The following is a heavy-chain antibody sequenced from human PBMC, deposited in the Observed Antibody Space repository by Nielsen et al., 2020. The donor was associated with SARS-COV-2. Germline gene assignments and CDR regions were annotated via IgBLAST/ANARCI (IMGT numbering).Heavy chain of an antibody. CDR3: SSSGWFDP. V-gene: IGHV3-7*01. J-gene: IGHJ5*02. Sequence: GGSLRLSCAASGFTFSSYWMSWVRQAPGKGLAWVANIKQDGSEKYYVDSVKGRFTISRDNAKNTLYLQMNSLRAEDTAVYYCSSSGWFDPWGQGTLVTVSS. CDR1: GFTFSSYW. CDR2: IKQDGSEK.